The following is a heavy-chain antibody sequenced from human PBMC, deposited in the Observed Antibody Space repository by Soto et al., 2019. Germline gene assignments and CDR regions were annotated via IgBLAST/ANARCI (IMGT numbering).Heavy chain of an antibody. D-gene: IGHD4-17*01. V-gene: IGHV1-8*02. J-gene: IGHJ4*02. CDR3: ARTLYGDNVDY. Sequence: ASVKVSCTASGGTFSSYAISWVRQATGQGLEWMGWMNPNSGNTGYAQKFQGRVTMTRNTSISTAYMELSSLRSEDTAVYYCARTLYGDNVDYWGQGTLVTVSS. CDR2: MNPNSGNT. CDR1: GGTFSSYA.